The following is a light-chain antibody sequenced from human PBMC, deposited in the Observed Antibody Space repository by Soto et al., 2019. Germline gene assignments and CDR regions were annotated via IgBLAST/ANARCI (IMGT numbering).Light chain of an antibody. Sequence: QSVLTQSPSASGTPGQRVTISCSGSSSNIGIHSVSWYQHLPGTAPKLLICSNNQRPSGVPDRFSGSKSGTSASLAISGLQSEDETDYYCATWDDRLDGYVFGTGTKLTV. CDR1: SSNIGIHS. CDR3: ATWDDRLDGYV. V-gene: IGLV1-44*01. CDR2: SNN. J-gene: IGLJ1*01.